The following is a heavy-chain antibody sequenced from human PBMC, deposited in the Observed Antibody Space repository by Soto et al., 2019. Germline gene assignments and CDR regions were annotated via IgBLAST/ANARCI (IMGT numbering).Heavy chain of an antibody. CDR3: ARGIALPTPLDY. D-gene: IGHD6-13*01. J-gene: IGHJ4*02. CDR1: GYTFTSYA. V-gene: IGHV1-3*05. Sequence: QVQLVQSGAEEKKPGASVKVSCKASGYTFTSYAMHWVRQAPGQRLEWMGWINAGNGNTKYSQKFQGRVTITRDTSASTDYMELSSLRSEDTALYYCARGIALPTPLDYWGQGTLVTVSS. CDR2: INAGNGNT.